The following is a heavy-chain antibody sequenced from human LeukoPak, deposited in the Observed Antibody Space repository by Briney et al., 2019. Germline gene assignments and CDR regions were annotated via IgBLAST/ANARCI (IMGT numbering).Heavy chain of an antibody. CDR3: TTFDDILTGYYGMDV. J-gene: IGHJ6*04. CDR1: GFTFSNAW. V-gene: IGHV3-15*01. CDR2: NKSKTDGGTT. D-gene: IGHD3-9*01. Sequence: GGSLRLSCAASGFTFSNAWMSWVRQAPGKGLEWVCRNKSKTDGGTTDYAAPVKGRFTISRDDSKNTLYLQMNSLKTEDTAVYYCTTFDDILTGYYGMDVWGKGTTVTVSS.